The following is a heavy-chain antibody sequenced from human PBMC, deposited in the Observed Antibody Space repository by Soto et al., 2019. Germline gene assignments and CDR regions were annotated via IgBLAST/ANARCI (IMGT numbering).Heavy chain of an antibody. V-gene: IGHV3-23*01. J-gene: IGHJ4*02. CDR3: AKKVNSGPGSQYFDY. D-gene: IGHD3-10*01. Sequence: PGGSLRLSCAASGFTYNTYAMGWVRQAPGKGLEWVSGISSSGGTTYYADSVKGRFTISRDISKNPLFLQMNSLRAEDTAIYYCAKKVNSGPGSQYFDYWGQGTLVTVSS. CDR1: GFTYNTYA. CDR2: ISSSGGTT.